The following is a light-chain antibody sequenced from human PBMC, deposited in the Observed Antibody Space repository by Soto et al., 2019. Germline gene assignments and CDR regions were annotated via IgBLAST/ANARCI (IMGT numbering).Light chain of an antibody. CDR3: TSWTTSTTMI. CDR1: SSYIGAYNF. J-gene: IGLJ2*01. V-gene: IGLV2-14*03. Sequence: QSVLTQPASLSGSPGDSITISCPGTSSYIGAYNFVSWYQQHPGKAPKLMLYDVNIRPSGVSNRFSGSKSGNTASLTISGLQAEDEADYYCTSWTTSTTMIFGGGTKVTVL. CDR2: DVN.